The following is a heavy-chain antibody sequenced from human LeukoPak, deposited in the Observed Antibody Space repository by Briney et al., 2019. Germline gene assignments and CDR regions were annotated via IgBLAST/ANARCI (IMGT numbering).Heavy chain of an antibody. Sequence: SETLSLTCSVSGGSISRYYWSWIRQPPGKGLEWTGYIYHSGSTNSNPSLKTRLTISLDTSNKEVSLKLSSVTAADTAVYYCARHKSSSWYEDYWGQGTLVTVSS. V-gene: IGHV4-59*08. D-gene: IGHD6-13*01. CDR1: GGSISRYY. CDR3: ARHKSSSWYEDY. J-gene: IGHJ4*02. CDR2: IYHSGST.